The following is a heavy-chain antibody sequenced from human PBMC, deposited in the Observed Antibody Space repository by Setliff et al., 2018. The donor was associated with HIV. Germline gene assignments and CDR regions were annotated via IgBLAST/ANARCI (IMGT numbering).Heavy chain of an antibody. V-gene: IGHV6-1*01. CDR2: TYYRSKWYN. Sequence: PSQTLSLTCAISGDSVSSNSAAWNWIRQSPSRGLEWLGRTYYRSKWYNDYAVSVKSRITINPDTSKNQFSLQPNSVTPEDTAVYYCARGTGIQLWLKGGDYYYYYMDVWGKGTTVTVSS. CDR1: GDSVSSNSAA. J-gene: IGHJ6*03. CDR3: ARGTGIQLWLKGGDYYYYYMDV. D-gene: IGHD5-18*01.